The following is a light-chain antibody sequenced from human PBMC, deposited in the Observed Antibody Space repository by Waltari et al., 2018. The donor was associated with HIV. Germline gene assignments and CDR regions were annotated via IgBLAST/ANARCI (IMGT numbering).Light chain of an antibody. CDR2: DVS. CDR3: SSYAGSNNRWV. J-gene: IGLJ3*02. Sequence: QSALPQPPSASGSPGQSVTISCTGTSSDVGGYNYVSWYQQHPGKAPNRLIDDVSKRRSGVPDRFSGYKSGSTASLTVSGLQAEDEADYYCSSYAGSNNRWVFGGGTKLTVL. V-gene: IGLV2-8*01. CDR1: SSDVGGYNY.